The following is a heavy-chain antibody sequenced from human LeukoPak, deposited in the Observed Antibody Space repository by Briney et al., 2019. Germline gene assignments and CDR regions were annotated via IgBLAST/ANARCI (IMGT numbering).Heavy chain of an antibody. CDR3: ARETPTYYYDSSGYYYFDS. V-gene: IGHV3-74*01. CDR1: GFTFSSYW. CDR2: INSDGSST. J-gene: IGHJ4*02. D-gene: IGHD3-22*01. Sequence: GGSLRLSCAASGFTFSSYWMHWVRQAPGKGLVWVSRINSDGSSTSYADSVKGRFTISRDNAKNTLYLQMNSLRAEDTAVYYCARETPTYYYDSSGYYYFDSWGRGTLVTVSS.